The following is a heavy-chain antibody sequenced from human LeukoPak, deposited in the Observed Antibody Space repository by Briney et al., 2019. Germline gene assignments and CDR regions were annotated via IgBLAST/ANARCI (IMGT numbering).Heavy chain of an antibody. Sequence: SETLSLTCTVSGGSISSNSCYWGWIRQPPGKGLEWIGNIYYSGRTSYNPSLKSRVTMSVDTSKNQFSLKLSSVTAADTAVYYCARDGNPWNLDVWGRGTLVTVSS. CDR2: IYYSGRT. D-gene: IGHD1-14*01. J-gene: IGHJ2*01. CDR1: GGSISSNSCY. CDR3: ARDGNPWNLDV. V-gene: IGHV4-39*07.